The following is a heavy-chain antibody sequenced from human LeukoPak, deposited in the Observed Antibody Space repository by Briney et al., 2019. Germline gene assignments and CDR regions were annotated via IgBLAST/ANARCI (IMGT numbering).Heavy chain of an antibody. CDR3: ARVFSDFWSGPDY. J-gene: IGHJ4*02. V-gene: IGHV3-30-3*01. Sequence: GGSLRLSCAASGFTFSSYWMSWVRQAPGKGLEWVAVISYDGSNKYYADSVKGRFTISRDNSKNTLYLQMNSLRAEDTAVYYCARVFSDFWSGPDYWGQGTLVTVSS. CDR1: GFTFSSYW. CDR2: ISYDGSNK. D-gene: IGHD3-3*01.